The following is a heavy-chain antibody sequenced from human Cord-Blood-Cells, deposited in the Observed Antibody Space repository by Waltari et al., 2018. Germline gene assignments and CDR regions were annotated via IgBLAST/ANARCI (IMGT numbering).Heavy chain of an antibody. CDR3: ARVLRSPAGDAFDI. Sequence: APLVESGGGLIPTGGSLRLSCAGAGLTVSCKYMRSDSGAAGEGLEWFSVIYSGGSTYYADSVKGRFTISRDNSKNTLYLQMNSLRAEDTAVYYCARVLRSPAGDAFDIWGQGTMVTVSS. CDR2: IYSGGST. V-gene: IGHV3-53*01. CDR1: GLTVSCKY. J-gene: IGHJ3*02. D-gene: IGHD6-25*01.